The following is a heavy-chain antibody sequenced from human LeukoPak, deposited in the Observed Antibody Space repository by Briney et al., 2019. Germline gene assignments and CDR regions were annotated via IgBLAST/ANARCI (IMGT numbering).Heavy chain of an antibody. V-gene: IGHV1-2*02. CDR2: INPNSGGT. Sequence: ASVKVSCKASGYTFTGYYMHWVRQAPGQGLEWMGWINPNSGGTNYAQKFQGRVTMTRDTSIGTAYMELSRLRSDDTAVYYCARLRDDILTGYFDYWGQGPLVTVSS. CDR1: GYTFTGYY. J-gene: IGHJ4*02. CDR3: ARLRDDILTGYFDY. D-gene: IGHD3-9*01.